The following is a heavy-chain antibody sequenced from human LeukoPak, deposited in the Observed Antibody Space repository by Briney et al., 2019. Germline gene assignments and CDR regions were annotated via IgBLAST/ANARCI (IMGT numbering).Heavy chain of an antibody. CDR2: ISGSGGST. V-gene: IGHV3-23*01. Sequence: GGSLRLSCAASGFTFSSYAMSWVRQAPGKGLEWVSAISGSGGSTYYADSVKGRFTISRDNSKNTLYPQMNSLRAEDTAVYYCAKPYSSGWYAEYFQHWGQGTLVTVSS. J-gene: IGHJ1*01. CDR1: GFTFSSYA. D-gene: IGHD6-19*01. CDR3: AKPYSSGWYAEYFQH.